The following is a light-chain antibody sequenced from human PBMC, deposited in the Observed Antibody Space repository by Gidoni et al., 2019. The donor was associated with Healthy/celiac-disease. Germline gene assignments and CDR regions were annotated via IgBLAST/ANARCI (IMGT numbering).Light chain of an antibody. CDR1: QSVSSY. Sequence: VLTQSPATLSLSPGERATPSCRASQSVSSYLAWYHQKPGQAPRLLIYDASNRATGIPARFSGSGSGTDFTLTISSLEPEDFAVYYCQQRSNWLSLTFGGGTKVEIK. V-gene: IGKV3-11*01. J-gene: IGKJ4*01. CDR3: QQRSNWLSLT. CDR2: DAS.